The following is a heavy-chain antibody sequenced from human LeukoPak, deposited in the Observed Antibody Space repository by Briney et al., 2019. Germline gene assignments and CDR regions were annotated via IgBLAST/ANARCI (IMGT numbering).Heavy chain of an antibody. D-gene: IGHD3-10*02. CDR1: GYTFTRHA. J-gene: IGHJ5*02. Sequence: GASVKVSCKASGYTFTRHAITWLRQAPGQGPEWMGWTSPNNAKTDAAQNFQGRVSMTTDTSTSTAYMALRRLRSDDTAVYYCARVVRGDCQTETCFSWFDHWGQGTLVIVSS. V-gene: IGHV1-18*01. CDR2: TSPNNAKT. CDR3: ARVVRGDCQTETCFSWFDH.